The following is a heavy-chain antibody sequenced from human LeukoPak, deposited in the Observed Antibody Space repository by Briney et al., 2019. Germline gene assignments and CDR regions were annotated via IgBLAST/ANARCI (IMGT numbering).Heavy chain of an antibody. D-gene: IGHD2-2*01. CDR2: IYTSGST. CDR1: GGSISSGSYY. V-gene: IGHV4-61*02. J-gene: IGHJ6*03. Sequence: SQTLSLTCTVSGGSISSGSYYWPWIRQPAGEGLEWIGRIYTSGSTNYNPSLKSRVTISVDTSKNQFSLKLSSVTAADTAVYYCATIVVPAANDYFYMDVWGKGTTVTVSS. CDR3: ATIVVPAANDYFYMDV.